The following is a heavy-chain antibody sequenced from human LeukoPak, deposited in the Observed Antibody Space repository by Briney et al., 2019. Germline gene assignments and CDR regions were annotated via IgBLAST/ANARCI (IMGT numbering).Heavy chain of an antibody. CDR2: IRYDGSNK. J-gene: IGHJ6*03. D-gene: IGHD5-12*01. V-gene: IGHV3-30*02. CDR1: GFTFSTYG. CDR3: AKGGGYEAQYYYYYLDV. Sequence: GGSLRLSCAAAGFTFSTYGMHWVRQAPGKGLEWVAFIRYDGSNKYYADSVKGRFTISRDNSKNTLYLQMKSLRAEDTAVYYCAKGGGYEAQYYYYYLDVWGKGTTVTISS.